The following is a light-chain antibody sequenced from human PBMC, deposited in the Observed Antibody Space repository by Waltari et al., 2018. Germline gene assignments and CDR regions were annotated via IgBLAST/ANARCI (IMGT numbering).Light chain of an antibody. CDR3: AAYTSTNTVI. J-gene: IGLJ2*01. V-gene: IGLV2-14*01. Sequence: SALTQPSPVSGPPGQSITLSCTGTTRHTGYYPFASWYQQYPGKAPKLMIFDVTRWPSGVSHRFSGSKSGNTASLTISGLQAEDEADYFCAAYTSTNTVICGGGTKVTVL. CDR2: DVT. CDR1: TRHTGYYPF.